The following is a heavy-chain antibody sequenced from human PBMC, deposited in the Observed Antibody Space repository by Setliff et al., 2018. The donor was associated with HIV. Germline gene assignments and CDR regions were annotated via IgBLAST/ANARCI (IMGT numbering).Heavy chain of an antibody. CDR1: GYTFTSYY. D-gene: IGHD3-22*01. Sequence: SVKVSCKASGYTFTSYYMHWVRQAPGQGLEWMGIINPSGGSTSYAQKFQGRVSMTRDTSTSTVYMELSSLRSEDTAVYYCARDGVRGYDSSGYLFSWVRRFHHDYYYYYMDVWGKGTTVTVSS. CDR3: ARDGVRGYDSSGYLFSWVRRFHHDYYYYYMDV. J-gene: IGHJ6*03. CDR2: INPSGGST. V-gene: IGHV1-46*01.